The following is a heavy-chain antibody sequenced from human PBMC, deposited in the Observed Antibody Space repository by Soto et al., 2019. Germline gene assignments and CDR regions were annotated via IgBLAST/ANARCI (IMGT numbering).Heavy chain of an antibody. CDR3: VRGLRYNLDNICFHR. D-gene: IGHD1-20*01. CDR2: VTWTSGSA. CDR1: GLTFDDYA. V-gene: IGHV3-9*01. J-gene: IGHJ4*02. Sequence: GGSLRLSCAASGLTFDDYAMHWVRQLPGKGLDWVSGVTWTSGSAGYMYFAKGRVHMARDNFKEWLWLQMRRLRTEDTALYPCVRGLRYNLDNICFHRWGQRTMVTVS.